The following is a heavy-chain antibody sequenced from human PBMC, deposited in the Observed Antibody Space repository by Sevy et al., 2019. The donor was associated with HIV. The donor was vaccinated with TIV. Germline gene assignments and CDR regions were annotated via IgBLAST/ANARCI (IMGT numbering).Heavy chain of an antibody. J-gene: IGHJ6*02. CDR3: ATVSDFWSGYYPPGMDV. D-gene: IGHD3-3*01. CDR1: GYTLTELS. V-gene: IGHV1-24*01. Sequence: ASVKVSCKVSGYTLTELSMHWVRQAPGKGLEWMGGFDPEDGETIYAQKFQGRVTMTEDTSTDTAYMELSSLRSEDTAVYYCATVSDFWSGYYPPGMDVWGQGTMVTVSS. CDR2: FDPEDGET.